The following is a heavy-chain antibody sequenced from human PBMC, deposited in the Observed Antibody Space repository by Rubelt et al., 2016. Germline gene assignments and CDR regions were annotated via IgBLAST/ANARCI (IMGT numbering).Heavy chain of an antibody. CDR3: AISRDGYNGLFDY. Sequence: DSAKGRFTISRDNSKNTLYLQMNSLRAEDTAVYYCAISRDGYNGLFDYWGQGTLVTVSS. J-gene: IGHJ4*02. D-gene: IGHD5-24*01. V-gene: IGHV3-30*03.